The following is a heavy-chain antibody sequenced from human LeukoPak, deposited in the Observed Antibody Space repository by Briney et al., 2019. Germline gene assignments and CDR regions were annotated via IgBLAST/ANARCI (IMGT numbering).Heavy chain of an antibody. Sequence: GGSLRLSCAASGFTFSSYGMHWVRQAPGKGLEWVSSISSSSSYIYYADSVKGRFTISRDNAKNSLYLQMNSLRAEDTAVYYCASGYDSSGYYYNYWGQGTLVTVSS. D-gene: IGHD3-22*01. CDR1: GFTFSSYG. CDR3: ASGYDSSGYYYNY. CDR2: ISSSSSYI. V-gene: IGHV3-21*01. J-gene: IGHJ4*02.